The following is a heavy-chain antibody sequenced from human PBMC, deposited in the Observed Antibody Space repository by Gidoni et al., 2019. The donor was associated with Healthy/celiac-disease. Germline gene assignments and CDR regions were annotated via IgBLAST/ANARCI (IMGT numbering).Heavy chain of an antibody. CDR3: ARGQPPLYYYDSSGYYWAG. D-gene: IGHD3-22*01. J-gene: IGHJ4*02. CDR2: INHSRST. V-gene: IGHV4-34*01. Sequence: QVQLQQWGAGLLKPSETLSLTCAVYGGSFSGYYWSWIRQPPGKGLEWIGEINHSRSTNYNPSLKSRVTISVDTSKNQFSLKLSSVTAADTAVYYCARGQPPLYYYDSSGYYWAGWGQGTLVTVSS. CDR1: GGSFSGYY.